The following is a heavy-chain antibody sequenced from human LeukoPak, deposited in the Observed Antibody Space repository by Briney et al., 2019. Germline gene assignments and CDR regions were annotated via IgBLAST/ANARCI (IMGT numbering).Heavy chain of an antibody. V-gene: IGHV3-23*01. D-gene: IGHD3-10*01. Sequence: GGSLRLFCAASGFTFNNYAMNWVRQAPGEGLQWVSGIGAGGTYTYYADSVKGRFTISRDNAKNSLYLHMNSLRAEDTAFYYCARGSSGIAVRGISWAWFDPWGQGTLVTVSS. J-gene: IGHJ5*02. CDR1: GFTFNNYA. CDR3: ARGSSGIAVRGISWAWFDP. CDR2: IGAGGTYT.